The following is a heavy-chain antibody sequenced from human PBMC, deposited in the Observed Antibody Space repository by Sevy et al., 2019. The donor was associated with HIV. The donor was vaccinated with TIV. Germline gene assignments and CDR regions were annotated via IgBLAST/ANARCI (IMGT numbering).Heavy chain of an antibody. CDR3: ARDQNTGDYGMDV. CDR2: ISSSSSTI. J-gene: IGHJ6*02. Sequence: GGSLRLSCAASGFTFSSYSMNWVRQAPGKGLEWVSYISSSSSTIYYADSVKGRFTISRDNAKNSLYLQMNSLRAEDTAVYYCARDQNTGDYGMDVWGQWTTVTVSS. CDR1: GFTFSSYS. D-gene: IGHD3-10*01. V-gene: IGHV3-48*01.